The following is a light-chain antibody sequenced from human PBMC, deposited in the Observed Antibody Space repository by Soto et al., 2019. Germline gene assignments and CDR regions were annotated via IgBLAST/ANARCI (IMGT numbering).Light chain of an antibody. Sequence: QSALTQPASVAGSPGQSSTISCTGTSSDVGGYNYVSWYQQHPGKAPKLMIYDVSNRTSGVSNRFSGSKSGNTASLTISGLQAEDEADYSCSSYTSSSTVVFGGGTKLTVL. CDR2: DVS. CDR1: SSDVGGYNY. J-gene: IGLJ2*01. CDR3: SSYTSSSTVV. V-gene: IGLV2-14*01.